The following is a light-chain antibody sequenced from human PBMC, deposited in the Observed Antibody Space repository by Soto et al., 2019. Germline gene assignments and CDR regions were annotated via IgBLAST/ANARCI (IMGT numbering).Light chain of an antibody. CDR1: QSISSW. V-gene: IGKV1-5*01. J-gene: IGKJ4*01. CDR3: QQYNSSPLT. Sequence: DIQMTQSPSTLSASIGDTVTITCRANQSISSWLAWYQQKPGKAPKLLISEGSSLESGVPSRFSGSGSGTEFTLTISSLQPDDLATYYCQQYNSSPLTFGGGTKVGSN. CDR2: EGS.